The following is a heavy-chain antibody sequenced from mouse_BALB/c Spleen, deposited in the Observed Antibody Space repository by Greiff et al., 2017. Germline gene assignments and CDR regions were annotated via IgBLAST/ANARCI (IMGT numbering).Heavy chain of an antibody. J-gene: IGHJ4*01. CDR2: ISYDGSI. D-gene: IGHD1-1*01. CDR3: ARYYYGSSPYYAMDY. Sequence: EVQLVESGPGLVKPSQSLSLTCSVTGYSITSGYYWNWIRQFPGNKLEWMGYISYDGSINYNPSLKNRISITRDTSKNQFFLKLNSVTTEDTATYYCARYYYGSSPYYAMDYWGQGTSVTVSS. V-gene: IGHV3-6*02. CDR1: GYSITSGYY.